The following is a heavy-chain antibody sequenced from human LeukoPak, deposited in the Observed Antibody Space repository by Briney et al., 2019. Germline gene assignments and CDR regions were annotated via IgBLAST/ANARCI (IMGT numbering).Heavy chain of an antibody. CDR2: IKQDGSVK. CDR3: ARDYYYGSGSYLK. J-gene: IGHJ4*02. CDR1: GLTYNRDW. Sequence: GRTLRISCEAPGLTYNRDWMHWVRQAPGKGLQWVANIKQDGSVKNYVDSVKGRFTIFRDNAKDSLYLQMNSLRAEDTAVYYCARDYYYGSGSYLKWGQGTLVTVSS. V-gene: IGHV3-7*01. D-gene: IGHD3-10*01.